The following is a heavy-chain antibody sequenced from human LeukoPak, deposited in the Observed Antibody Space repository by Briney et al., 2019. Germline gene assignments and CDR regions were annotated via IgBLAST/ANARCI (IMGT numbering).Heavy chain of an antibody. CDR2: IYYSGRT. Sequence: SETLSLPCTVSGGSISSGRYYWSWIRQPPGKGLEWIGYIYYSGRTYYNPSLTSRVTISVDTSMNQFSLKLSAVTAADTAVYYCARSALFGDDGSQELLWYFDRWGRGTLVTVSS. CDR3: ARSALFGDDGSQELLWYFDR. J-gene: IGHJ2*01. V-gene: IGHV4-30-2*05. D-gene: IGHD1-26*01. CDR1: GGSISSGRYY.